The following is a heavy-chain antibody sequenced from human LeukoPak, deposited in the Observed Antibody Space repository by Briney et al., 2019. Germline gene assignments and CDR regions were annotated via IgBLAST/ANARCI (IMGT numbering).Heavy chain of an antibody. CDR1: GGTFSSYA. J-gene: IGHJ4*02. D-gene: IGHD1-26*01. CDR3: ARGGIVGATTGDY. V-gene: IGHV1-69*13. CDR2: IIPIFGTA. Sequence: GASVKVSCKASGGTFSSYAISWVRQAPGQGLEWMGGIIPIFGTANYAQKFQGRVTITADESTGTAYMELSSLRSEDTAVYYCARGGIVGATTGDYWGQGTLVTVSS.